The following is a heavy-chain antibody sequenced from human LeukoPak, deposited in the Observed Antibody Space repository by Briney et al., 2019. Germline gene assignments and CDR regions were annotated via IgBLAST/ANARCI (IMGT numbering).Heavy chain of an antibody. CDR1: GFTSSSYA. CDR2: ISGSGGST. V-gene: IGHV3-23*01. D-gene: IGHD3-10*01. Sequence: PGGSLRLSCAASGFTSSSYAMSWVRQAPGKGLEWVSAISGSGGSTYYADSVKGRFTISRDNSKNTLYLQMNSLRAEDTAVYYCAKDISGSYLNYFDYWGQGTLVTVSS. J-gene: IGHJ4*02. CDR3: AKDISGSYLNYFDY.